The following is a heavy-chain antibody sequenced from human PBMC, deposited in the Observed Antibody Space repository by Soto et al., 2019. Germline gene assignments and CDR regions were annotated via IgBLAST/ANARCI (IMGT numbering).Heavy chain of an antibody. D-gene: IGHD3-9*01. V-gene: IGHV4-61*08. CDR3: ARLRNYDILTETTYYFDY. CDR1: GGSISSGGYY. J-gene: IGHJ4*02. CDR2: IYYSGST. Sequence: SETLSLTCTVSGGSISSGGYYWSWIRQHPGKGLEWIGYIYYSGSTNYNPSLKSRVTISVDTSKNQFSLKLSSVTAADTAVYYCARLRNYDILTETTYYFDYWGQGTLVTVSS.